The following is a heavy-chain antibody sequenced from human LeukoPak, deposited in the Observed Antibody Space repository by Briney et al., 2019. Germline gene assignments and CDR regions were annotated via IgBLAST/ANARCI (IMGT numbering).Heavy chain of an antibody. CDR3: AKIERWLQLLAVDY. D-gene: IGHD5-24*01. Sequence: GGSLRLSCAASGFTFSSYAMSWVRQAPGKGLEWVSAISGSGGSTYYVDSVKGRFTISRDNSKNTLYLQMNSLRAEDTAVYYCAKIERWLQLLAVDYWGQGTLVTVSS. CDR1: GFTFSSYA. CDR2: ISGSGGST. V-gene: IGHV3-23*01. J-gene: IGHJ4*02.